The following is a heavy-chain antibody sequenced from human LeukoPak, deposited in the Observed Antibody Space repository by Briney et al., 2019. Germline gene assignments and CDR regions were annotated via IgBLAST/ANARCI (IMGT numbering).Heavy chain of an antibody. D-gene: IGHD2-2*02. V-gene: IGHV3-23*01. CDR2: ISGSGGST. CDR1: GFTLSSYA. J-gene: IGHJ4*02. Sequence: PGGSLRLSCAASGFTLSSYAMSWVRQAPGKGLEWVPAISGSGGSTYYADSVKGRFAISRDNSKNTLYLQMNSLRAEDTAVYYCAKVSGYCSSTSCYKYYFDYWGQGTLVTVSS. CDR3: AKVSGYCSSTSCYKYYFDY.